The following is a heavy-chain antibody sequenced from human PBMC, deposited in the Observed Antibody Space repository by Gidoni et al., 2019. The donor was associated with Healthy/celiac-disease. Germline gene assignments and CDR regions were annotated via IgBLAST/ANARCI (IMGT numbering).Heavy chain of an antibody. CDR1: GFTFSSYW. D-gene: IGHD3-9*01. CDR2: INSDGSST. Sequence: EVQLVESGGGLVQPGGSLILSCAASGFTFSSYWMHWVRQAPGKGLVWVSRINSDGSSTSYADSVKGRFTISRDNAKNTLYLQMNSLRAEDTAVYYCARDRDDRVGSDAFDIWGQGTMVTVSS. J-gene: IGHJ3*02. CDR3: ARDRDDRVGSDAFDI. V-gene: IGHV3-74*01.